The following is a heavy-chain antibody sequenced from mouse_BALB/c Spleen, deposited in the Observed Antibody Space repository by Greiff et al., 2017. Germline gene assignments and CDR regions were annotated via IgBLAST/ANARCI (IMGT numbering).Heavy chain of an antibody. V-gene: IGHV1-80*01. J-gene: IGHJ4*01. D-gene: IGHD1-1*01. CDR3: ARGNYYGSSRGDY. CDR1: GYAFSSYW. Sequence: VQLQQSGAELVRPGSSVKISCKASGYAFSSYWMNWVKQRPGQGLEWIGQIYPGDGDTNYNGKFKGKATLTADKSSSTAYMQLSSLTSEDSAVYFCARGNYYGSSRGDYWGQGTSVTVSS. CDR2: IYPGDGDT.